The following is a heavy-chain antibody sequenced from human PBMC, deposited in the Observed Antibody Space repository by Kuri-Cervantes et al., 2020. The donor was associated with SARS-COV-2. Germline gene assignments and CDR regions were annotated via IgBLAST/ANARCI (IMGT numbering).Heavy chain of an antibody. CDR3: ARGVGAAVAGTLITIYYYYGMDV. D-gene: IGHD6-19*01. J-gene: IGHJ6*02. CDR2: INHSGST. CDR1: GGSFSGYY. V-gene: IGHV4-34*01. Sequence: SQTLSLTWAVYGGSFSGYYWSWIRQPPGKGLEWIGEINHSGSTNYNPSLKSRVTISVDTSKNQFSLKLSSVTAADTAVYYCARGVGAAVAGTLITIYYYYGMDVWGQGTTVTVSS.